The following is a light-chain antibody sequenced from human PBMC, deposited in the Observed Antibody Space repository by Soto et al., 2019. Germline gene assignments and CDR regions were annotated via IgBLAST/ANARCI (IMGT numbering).Light chain of an antibody. CDR1: SSDVGSYNR. CDR2: EVS. Sequence: QSALTQPPSVSGSPGQSVTISCTGTSSDVGSYNRVSWYQQPPGKVPKLIIYEVSNRPSGVPDRFSGSKSGNTASLTISGLQAEDEADYYCSSFTGSNTWVFGGGTKVTVL. J-gene: IGLJ3*02. V-gene: IGLV2-18*02. CDR3: SSFTGSNTWV.